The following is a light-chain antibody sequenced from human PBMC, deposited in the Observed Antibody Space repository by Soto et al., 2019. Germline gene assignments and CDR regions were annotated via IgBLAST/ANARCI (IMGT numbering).Light chain of an antibody. J-gene: IGKJ1*01. CDR1: QNIDMY. Sequence: DIHMTQSPSSLSASVGDTVTITCRASQNIDMYLNWYQQKPGKAPRVLISGASNLQSGVPSRFSGSGSGTDFTLTISSLQPEDFASYFCQHTFNSPPWTFGQGTKVDNK. V-gene: IGKV1-39*01. CDR2: GAS. CDR3: QHTFNSPPWT.